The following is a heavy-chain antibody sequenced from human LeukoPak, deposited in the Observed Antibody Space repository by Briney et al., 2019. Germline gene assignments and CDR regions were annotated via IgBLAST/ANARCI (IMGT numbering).Heavy chain of an antibody. CDR3: ARHDYYGSGSYYTGEVDWFDP. Sequence: PSETLSLTCTVSGGSISSSSYYWGWIRQPPGKGLEWIGSIYYSGSTYYNPSLKSRVTISVDTSKNQFSLKLSSVTAADTAVYYCARHDYYGSGSYYTGEVDWFDPWGQGTLVTVSS. CDR2: IYYSGST. J-gene: IGHJ5*02. CDR1: GGSISSSSYY. D-gene: IGHD3-10*01. V-gene: IGHV4-39*01.